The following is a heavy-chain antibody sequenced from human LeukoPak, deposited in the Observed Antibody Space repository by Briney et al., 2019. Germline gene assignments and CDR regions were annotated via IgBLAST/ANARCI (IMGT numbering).Heavy chain of an antibody. CDR2: ISSSSSSYI. V-gene: IGHV3-21*01. Sequence: KPGGSLRLSCAASGFTFSSYSMNWVRQAPGKGLEWVSSISSSSSSYIYYADSVKGRFTISRDNAKNSLYLQMNSLRAEDTAVYYCARDLTRTLTRYSYGCDYWGQGTLVTVSS. J-gene: IGHJ4*02. D-gene: IGHD5-18*01. CDR3: ARDLTRTLTRYSYGCDY. CDR1: GFTFSSYS.